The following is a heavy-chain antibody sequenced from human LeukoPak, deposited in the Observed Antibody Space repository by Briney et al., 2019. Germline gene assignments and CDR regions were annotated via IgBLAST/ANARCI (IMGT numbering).Heavy chain of an antibody. CDR1: GFTFSSYA. CDR2: ISNSGGDT. J-gene: IGHJ4*02. CDR3: STWNYVEY. D-gene: IGHD2-2*01. Sequence: GGSLRLSCAASGFTFSSYATSWVRQAPGKGLEWVSAISNSGGDTSYSDSVKSRFTISRDNSKSTLYLQMNSLRAEDTAIYYCSTWNYVEYWGQGTLVTVSS. V-gene: IGHV3-23*01.